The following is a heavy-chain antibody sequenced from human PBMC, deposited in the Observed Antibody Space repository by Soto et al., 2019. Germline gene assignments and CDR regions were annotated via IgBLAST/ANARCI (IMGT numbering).Heavy chain of an antibody. CDR3: ATSLEAVVPAAPKYDAFDI. CDR1: GYTLTELS. J-gene: IGHJ3*02. V-gene: IGHV1-24*01. CDR2: FDPEDGET. Sequence: ASVKVSCKVSGYTLTELSMHWVRQAPGKGLEWMGGFDPEDGETIYAQKFQGRVTMTEDTSTDTAYMELSSLRSEDTAVYYCATSLEAVVPAAPKYDAFDIWGQGTMVTVSS. D-gene: IGHD2-2*01.